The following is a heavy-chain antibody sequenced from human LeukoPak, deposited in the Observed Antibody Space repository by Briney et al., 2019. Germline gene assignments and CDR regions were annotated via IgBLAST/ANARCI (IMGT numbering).Heavy chain of an antibody. D-gene: IGHD1-26*01. V-gene: IGHV1-8*01. CDR2: MNPKNGNT. J-gene: IGHJ4*02. CDR3: VRGVGHTPDY. Sequence: VASVKVSCKASGYTFINYDINWARQAPGQGLEWMGWMNPKNGNTGYTQKFQGRVTMTRNTSKSTAYMELSSLTSEDTAVYYSVRGVGHTPDYWGQGTLVTVSS. CDR1: GYTFINYD.